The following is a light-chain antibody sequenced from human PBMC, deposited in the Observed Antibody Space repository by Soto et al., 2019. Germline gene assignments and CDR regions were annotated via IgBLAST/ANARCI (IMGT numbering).Light chain of an antibody. CDR1: QSVRSN. J-gene: IGKJ1*01. Sequence: EIVMTQSPVTLSVSPGERAALSCRASQSVRSNLAWYQQKPGQAPSLLIYGAFTRATGIPARFSGTGSGTDFTLTISRLEPEDFAVYWCQQYDSSPRTFGQGTKVDIK. CDR2: GAF. V-gene: IGKV3-15*01. CDR3: QQYDSSPRT.